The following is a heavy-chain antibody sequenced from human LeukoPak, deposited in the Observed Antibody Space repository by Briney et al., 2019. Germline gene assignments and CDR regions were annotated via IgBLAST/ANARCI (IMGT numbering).Heavy chain of an antibody. Sequence: PSETLSLTCTVSGGSISSSSYYWGWIRQPPGKGLEWIGSIYYSGSTYYNPSLKSRVTISVDTSKNQFSLKLSSVTAADTAVYYCARSVYYDYSNYGPQYYFDYWGQGTLVTVSS. CDR1: GGSISSSSYY. J-gene: IGHJ4*02. CDR3: ARSVYYDYSNYGPQYYFDY. D-gene: IGHD4-11*01. V-gene: IGHV4-39*01. CDR2: IYYSGST.